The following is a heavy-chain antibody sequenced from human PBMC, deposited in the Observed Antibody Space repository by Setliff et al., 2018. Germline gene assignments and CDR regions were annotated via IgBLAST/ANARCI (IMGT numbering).Heavy chain of an antibody. Sequence: ASVKVSCKASGYSFSTYAMSWIRQAPGQGLEWMGWINPNSGDTHSAQKFQGRVTMTRDTSINTAYMELSSLTSDDTAFYYCVRSGKFGMRFWFDQWGQGTLVTVSS. CDR1: GYSFSTYA. D-gene: IGHD1-26*01. J-gene: IGHJ5*02. V-gene: IGHV1-2*02. CDR2: INPNSGDT. CDR3: VRSGKFGMRFWFDQ.